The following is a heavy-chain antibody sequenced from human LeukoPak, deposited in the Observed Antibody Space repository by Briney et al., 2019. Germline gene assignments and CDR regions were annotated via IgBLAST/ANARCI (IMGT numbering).Heavy chain of an antibody. CDR3: ARGFSEVRGSPVWFDP. CDR2: INHSGST. CDR1: GGSFSGYY. D-gene: IGHD3-10*01. J-gene: IGHJ5*02. V-gene: IGHV4-34*01. Sequence: PSETLSLTCAVYGGSFSGYYWRWIHQPPGKGLEWIGEINHSGSTNYNPSLKSRVTISVDTSKNQFSLKLSSVTAADTAVYYCARGFSEVRGSPVWFDPWGQGTLVTVSS.